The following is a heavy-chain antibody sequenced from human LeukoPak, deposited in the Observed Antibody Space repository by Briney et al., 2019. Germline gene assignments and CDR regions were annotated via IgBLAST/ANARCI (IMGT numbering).Heavy chain of an antibody. CDR1: GGSFSGYY. D-gene: IGHD6-13*01. CDR2: INHSGST. CDR3: ARGLARDY. V-gene: IGHV4-34*01. J-gene: IGHJ4*02. Sequence: PSETLSLTCAVYGGSFSGYYWSWIRQPPGKGLEWIGEINHSGSTNYNPSLKSRVTISVDTSKNQFSLKLSSVTAADTAVYYCARGLARDYWGQGTLVTASS.